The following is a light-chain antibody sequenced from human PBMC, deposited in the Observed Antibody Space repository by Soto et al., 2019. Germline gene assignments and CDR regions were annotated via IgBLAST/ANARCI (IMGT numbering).Light chain of an antibody. Sequence: DIQMPQSPSTLSASLGERVTITCRASQSISSWLAWYQQKQGKAPKLLIYDASSLESGVPSRFSGSGYGTEFTLTISSLQADDFATYYCQQYNSYSLTFGGGTKVDI. CDR1: QSISSW. V-gene: IGKV1-5*01. CDR2: DAS. CDR3: QQYNSYSLT. J-gene: IGKJ4*01.